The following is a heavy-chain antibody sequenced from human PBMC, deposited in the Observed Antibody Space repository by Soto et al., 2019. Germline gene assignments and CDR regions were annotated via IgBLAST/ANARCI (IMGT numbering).Heavy chain of an antibody. CDR1: GDSMSGYY. D-gene: IGHD7-27*01. CDR3: ARITRSPNSGYFDY. V-gene: IGHV4-59*01. J-gene: IGHJ4*02. Sequence: SETLSHSCTVSGDSMSGYYWGWFRQPPGKGLEWVGYIYYTGSTKYNPSLKSRVTVSVDTSKNQFSLILSSVTAADTAVYYCARITRSPNSGYFDYWGQGALVTVSS. CDR2: IYYTGST.